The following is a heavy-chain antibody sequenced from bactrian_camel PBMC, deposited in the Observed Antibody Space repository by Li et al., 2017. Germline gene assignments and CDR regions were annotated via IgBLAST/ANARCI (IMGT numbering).Heavy chain of an antibody. CDR1: TYIPSTYC. CDR2: IDYAGFT. CDR3: AADRTARYDNKADMTPTEYKF. D-gene: IGHD6*01. V-gene: IGHV3S55*01. J-gene: IGHJ4*01. Sequence: VQLVESGGGSVQAGDSLRLSCVASTYIPSTYCMGWFRQTPGREREGVAAIDYAGFTFYEDSVKGRFTISKDNGKNTLYLQMNSLKPEDTGMYYCAADRTARYDNKADMTPTEYKFWGQGTQVTVS.